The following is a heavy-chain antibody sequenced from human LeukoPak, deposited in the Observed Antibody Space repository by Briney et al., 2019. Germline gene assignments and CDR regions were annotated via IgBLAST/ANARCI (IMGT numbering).Heavy chain of an antibody. V-gene: IGHV4-30-2*01. D-gene: IGHD6-6*01. J-gene: IGHJ4*02. CDR3: ARTNSSSFRRSDY. CDR2: IYHSGST. CDR1: GGSTSSGGYY. Sequence: SQTLSLTCTVSGGSTSSGGYYWSWIRQPPGKGLEWIGYIYHSGSTYYNPSLKSRVTISVDRSKNQFSLKLSSVTAADTAVYYCARTNSSSFRRSDYWGQGTLVTVSS.